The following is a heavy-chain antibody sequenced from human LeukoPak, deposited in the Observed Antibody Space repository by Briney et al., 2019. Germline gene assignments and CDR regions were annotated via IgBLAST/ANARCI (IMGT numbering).Heavy chain of an antibody. CDR3: ARGHKMVRSNSPFDP. J-gene: IGHJ5*02. D-gene: IGHD3-10*01. CDR1: GGSFSGYY. Sequence: PSETLSLTCAVYGGSFSGYYWSWIRQPPGKGLEWIGEINHSGSTNYNPSLKSRVTISVDTSKNQFSLKLSSVTAADTAVYYCARGHKMVRSNSPFDPWGQGTLVNVSS. V-gene: IGHV4-34*01. CDR2: INHSGST.